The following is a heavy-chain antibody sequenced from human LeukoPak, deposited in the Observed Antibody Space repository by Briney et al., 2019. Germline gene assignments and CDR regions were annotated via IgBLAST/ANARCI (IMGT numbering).Heavy chain of an antibody. CDR2: IYTSGST. D-gene: IGHD1-26*01. Sequence: SETLSLTCTVSGGSISSYYWSWIRQPAGKGLEWIGRIYTSGSTNYNPSLKSRVTISVDTSKNQFSLKLSSVTAADTAVYYCARAAGRDTTSGLDFDYWGQGILVTVSS. V-gene: IGHV4-4*07. J-gene: IGHJ4*02. CDR1: GGSISSYY. CDR3: ARAAGRDTTSGLDFDY.